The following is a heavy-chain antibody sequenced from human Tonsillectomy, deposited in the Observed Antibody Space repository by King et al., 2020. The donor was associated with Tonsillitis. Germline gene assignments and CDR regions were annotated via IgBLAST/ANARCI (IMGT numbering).Heavy chain of an antibody. CDR3: ARDANPAYYDILTGYFDY. V-gene: IGHV3-11*01. CDR2: ISSSASTI. D-gene: IGHD3-9*01. CDR1: GFTFSDYY. Sequence: VQLVESGGGLAKPGGSLRLSCAASGFTFSDYYMSWIRQAPGKGLEWVSFISSSASTIYYADRVKGRFTISRDNAKNSLYLLMNSLRAEDTAVYYCARDANPAYYDILTGYFDYWGQGTLVTVSS. J-gene: IGHJ4*02.